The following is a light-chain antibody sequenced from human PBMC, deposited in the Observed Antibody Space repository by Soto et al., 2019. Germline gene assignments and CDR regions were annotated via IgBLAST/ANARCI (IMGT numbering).Light chain of an antibody. CDR3: LQHNVFPRT. J-gene: IGKJ1*01. Sequence: DIQMTQSPSSVSASVGDRVTITCRASQDISSWVAWYQQKPGKAPKLLISAASSLQSGVPRRFSGSGSGTDFTLIISSLQPEDFATYYCLQHNVFPRTFGQGTKVEIK. CDR2: AAS. V-gene: IGKV1-12*01. CDR1: QDISSW.